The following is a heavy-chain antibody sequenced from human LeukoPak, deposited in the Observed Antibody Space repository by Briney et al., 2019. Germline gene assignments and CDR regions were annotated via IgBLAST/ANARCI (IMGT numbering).Heavy chain of an antibody. D-gene: IGHD5-18*01. V-gene: IGHV1-69*01. CDR2: ITPIFGTA. Sequence: SVKVSCKPSGGTFSSYAISWVRQAPGQGLEWMGGITPIFGTANYAQKFQGRVTITADESTSTAYMELSSLRSEDTAVYYCASTLDTAMVRTFDAFDIWGQGTMVTVSS. J-gene: IGHJ3*02. CDR3: ASTLDTAMVRTFDAFDI. CDR1: GGTFSSYA.